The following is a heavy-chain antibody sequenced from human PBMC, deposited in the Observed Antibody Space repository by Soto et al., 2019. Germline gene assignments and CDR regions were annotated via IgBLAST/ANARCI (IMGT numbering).Heavy chain of an antibody. V-gene: IGHV4-39*01. CDR2: IYYSGRT. CDR1: GGSISSSSYY. D-gene: IGHD4-17*01. Sequence: QLQLQESGPGLVKPSETLSLTCTVCGGSISSSSYYWGWIRQPPGKGLEWIGSIYYSGRTYYNPSLKSRVPISVDTSKNQFSLKLSSVTAADTAVYYCATTVTTGYWGQGTLVTVSS. CDR3: ATTVTTGY. J-gene: IGHJ4*02.